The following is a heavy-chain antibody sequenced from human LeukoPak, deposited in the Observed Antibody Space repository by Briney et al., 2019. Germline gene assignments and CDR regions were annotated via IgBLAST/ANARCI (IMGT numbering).Heavy chain of an antibody. V-gene: IGHV4-59*11. CDR1: GGSIRSHY. CDR2: IYYSGST. Sequence: SETLSLTCTVSGGSIRSHYWSWIRQPPGKGLEWIGYIYYSGSTNYNPSLKSRVTISVDTSKNQFSLKLSSVTAADTAVYYCARGSVYFDSWGQGTLVTVSS. CDR3: ARGSVYFDS. J-gene: IGHJ4*02.